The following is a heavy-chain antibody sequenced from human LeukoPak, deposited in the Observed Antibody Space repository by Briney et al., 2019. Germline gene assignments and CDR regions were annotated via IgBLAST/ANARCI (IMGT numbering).Heavy chain of an antibody. CDR1: GYTFTGYY. CDR3: ARGLYSSSWIDY. J-gene: IGHJ4*02. V-gene: IGHV1-2*02. D-gene: IGHD6-13*01. CDR2: INPNSGGT. Sequence: ASVTVSCMASGYTFTGYYMHWVRQAPGQGLEWMGWINPNSGGTNYAQKFQGRVTMTRDTSISPAYMELSRLRSDDTAVYYCARGLYSSSWIDYWGQGTLVTVSS.